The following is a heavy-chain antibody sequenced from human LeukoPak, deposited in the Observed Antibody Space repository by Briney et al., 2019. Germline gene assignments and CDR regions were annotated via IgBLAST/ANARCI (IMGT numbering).Heavy chain of an antibody. J-gene: IGHJ5*02. CDR3: AIFGSGGS. Sequence: SETLSLTCTVSGASISSYYCNWIRQPPGKGLEWIGYIYYTGSTNHNPSLKSRVSISVDTSKNQFSLKLNSVTTADTAMYYCAIFGSGGSWGQRTLVTVSS. CDR2: IYYTGST. CDR1: GASISSYY. D-gene: IGHD2-15*01. V-gene: IGHV4-59*01.